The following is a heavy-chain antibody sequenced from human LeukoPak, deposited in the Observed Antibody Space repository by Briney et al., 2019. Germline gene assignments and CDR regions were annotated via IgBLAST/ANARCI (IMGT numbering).Heavy chain of an antibody. CDR3: AALSDSSGYSNHY. Sequence: SQTLSLTCTVSGGSISSSSYYWGWIRQPPGKGLEWIGSIYYSGSTYYNPSLKSRVTISVDTSKNQFSLKLSSVTAADTAVYYCAALSDSSGYSNHYWGQGTLVTVSS. V-gene: IGHV4-39*07. D-gene: IGHD3-22*01. CDR1: GGSISSSSYY. CDR2: IYYSGST. J-gene: IGHJ4*02.